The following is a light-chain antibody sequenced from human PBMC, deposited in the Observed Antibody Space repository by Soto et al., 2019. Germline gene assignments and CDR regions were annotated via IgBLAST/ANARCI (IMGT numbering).Light chain of an antibody. V-gene: IGKV1-5*01. Sequence: DIQMTQSPTTLYASVGDRVIITCRASKRMSAWLAWYQQKPGKAPKLLIYDASSLENGVPSRFSGSGSGTEFTLTISSLQPDDFATYYCQQYDTYPLRFGQGTKVDIK. CDR3: QQYDTYPLR. J-gene: IGKJ1*01. CDR2: DAS. CDR1: KRMSAW.